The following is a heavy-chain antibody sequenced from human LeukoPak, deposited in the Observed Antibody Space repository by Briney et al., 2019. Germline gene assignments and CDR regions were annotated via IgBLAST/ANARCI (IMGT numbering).Heavy chain of an antibody. D-gene: IGHD6-19*01. Sequence: GSQRLSCAASGFTFSSYGMHWVRQAPGKGLEWVAVISYDGSNKYYAEAVKGRFTISRDNSKNTLYLQMNSLRIEDTAVYYCASAVAGSADYPADYWGQGNLVTVSS. CDR2: ISYDGSNK. J-gene: IGHJ4*02. V-gene: IGHV3-30*03. CDR3: ASAVAGSADYPADY. CDR1: GFTFSSYG.